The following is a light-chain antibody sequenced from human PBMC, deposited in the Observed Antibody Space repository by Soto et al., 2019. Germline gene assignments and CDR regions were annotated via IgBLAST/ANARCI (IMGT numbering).Light chain of an antibody. Sequence: QLVLTQPPSVFGAPGQRVTISCTGTSSNIGAGYDVHWYQQLPGTVPKLLIYDNRNRPSGVPDRFSGSKFGTSASLDITGLQAEDEADYYCQSYDTSLSPYVVFGGGTKLTVL. CDR1: SSNIGAGYD. V-gene: IGLV1-40*01. CDR2: DNR. J-gene: IGLJ2*01. CDR3: QSYDTSLSPYVV.